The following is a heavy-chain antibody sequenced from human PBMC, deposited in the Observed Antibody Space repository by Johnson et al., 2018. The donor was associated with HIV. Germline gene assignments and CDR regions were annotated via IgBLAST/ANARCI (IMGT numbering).Heavy chain of an antibody. CDR2: INQDGSEM. D-gene: IGHD6-19*01. J-gene: IGHJ3*02. CDR3: ARSGWYLSYAFDI. CDR1: GFSISTYW. V-gene: IGHV3-7*01. Sequence: EVHLVESGGGLVQPGGSLRLSCAASGFSISTYWMSWVRQAPGKGLEWLANINQDGSEMYYVDSVKGRFTISRDNAKNSLFLQMNSLRAEDTAVYYCARSGWYLSYAFDIWGQGTMVTVSS.